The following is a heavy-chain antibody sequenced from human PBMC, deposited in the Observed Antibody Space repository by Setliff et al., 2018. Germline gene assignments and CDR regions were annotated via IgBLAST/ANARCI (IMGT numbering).Heavy chain of an antibody. J-gene: IGHJ3*02. CDR3: AISSLSICSGGSCPNAFDI. CDR1: GYILSSYG. D-gene: IGHD2-15*01. V-gene: IGHV1-18*01. CDR2: ISXXXXXX. Sequence: ASVKVSCKGSGYILSSYGISWVRQAPGQGLEGMGWISXXXXXXXXXXXXQGRVXXTTDTSTSAAYMELRSLRSGDTAVYNCAISSLSICSGGSCPNAFDIWGQGTMVTVSS.